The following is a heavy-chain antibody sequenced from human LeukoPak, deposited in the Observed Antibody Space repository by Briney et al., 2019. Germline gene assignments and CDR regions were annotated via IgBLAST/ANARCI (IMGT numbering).Heavy chain of an antibody. D-gene: IGHD3-22*01. CDR3: ARDYYDSSGYYFDY. Sequence: GGSLRLSCAASGFTFSSYSMNWVRQAPGKGLEWVSSIRTSSSSVSYAESVEGRFTISRDNSKNTLYLQMNSLRAEDTAVYYCARDYYDSSGYYFDYWGQGTLVTVSS. V-gene: IGHV3-21*01. CDR2: IRTSSSSV. J-gene: IGHJ4*02. CDR1: GFTFSSYS.